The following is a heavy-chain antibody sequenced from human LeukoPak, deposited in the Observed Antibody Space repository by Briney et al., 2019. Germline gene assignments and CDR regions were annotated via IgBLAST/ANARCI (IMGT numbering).Heavy chain of an antibody. CDR3: ANSYGSGSRFDF. CDR1: GGSITSYY. Sequence: SETLSLTCTVSGGSITSYYWSWIRQPPGKGLEWIGHLHYSGITNYKPSLKSRVTISLDTPKNQFSLKLSSVTAADTAVYHCANSYGSGSRFDFWGQGTLVTVSS. J-gene: IGHJ4*02. CDR2: LHYSGIT. D-gene: IGHD3-10*01. V-gene: IGHV4-59*01.